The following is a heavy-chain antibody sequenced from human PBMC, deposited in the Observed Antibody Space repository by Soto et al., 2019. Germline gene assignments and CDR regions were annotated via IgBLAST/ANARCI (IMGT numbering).Heavy chain of an antibody. Sequence: GGSLRLSCAASGFTFSSYAMHWVRQAPGKGLEWVAVISYDGSNKYYADSVKGRFTISRDNSKNTLYLQMNSLRVEDTAVYYCTKVTDYYTSSCNAFDIWGQGTMVTVSS. D-gene: IGHD3-22*01. CDR2: ISYDGSNK. J-gene: IGHJ3*02. V-gene: IGHV3-30-3*01. CDR3: TKVTDYYTSSCNAFDI. CDR1: GFTFSSYA.